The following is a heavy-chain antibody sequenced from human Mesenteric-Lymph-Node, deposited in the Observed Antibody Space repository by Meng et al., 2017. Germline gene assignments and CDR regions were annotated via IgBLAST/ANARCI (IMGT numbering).Heavy chain of an antibody. CDR2: IYYSGST. J-gene: IGHJ2*01. D-gene: IGHD3-22*01. CDR3: ARGTDYYDSSGYITKYFDL. Sequence: SETLSLTCTVSGGSISSSSYYWGWIRQPPGKGLEWIGSIYYSGSTYYNPSLKSRVTISVDTSKNQFSLKLSSVTAADTAVYYCARGTDYYDSSGYITKYFDLWGRGTLVTVSS. V-gene: IGHV4-39*07. CDR1: GGSISSSSYY.